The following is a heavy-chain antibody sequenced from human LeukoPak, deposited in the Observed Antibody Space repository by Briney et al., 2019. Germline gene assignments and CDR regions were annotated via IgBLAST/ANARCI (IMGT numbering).Heavy chain of an antibody. CDR3: ARGYYDFWSGPYNWFDP. CDR2: IYPGDSDT. Sequence: GESLKISCKGSGYSFTSYWIGWVRQMPGKGLEWMGIIYPGDSDTRYSPSFQGQVTISADKSISTAYLQWSSLKASDTAMYYCARGYYDFWSGPYNWFDPWGQGTLVTVSS. D-gene: IGHD3-3*01. CDR1: GYSFTSYW. V-gene: IGHV5-51*01. J-gene: IGHJ5*02.